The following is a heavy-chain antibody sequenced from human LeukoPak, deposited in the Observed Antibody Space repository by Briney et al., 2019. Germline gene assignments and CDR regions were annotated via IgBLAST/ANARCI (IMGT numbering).Heavy chain of an antibody. J-gene: IGHJ4*02. Sequence: SETLSFTCAVYGGSFSGYYWSWIRQPPGKGLEWIGEINHSGSTNYNPSLKSRATISVDTSKNQFSLKLSSVTAADTAVYYCASLWDSSGYFLDYWGQGTLVTVSS. V-gene: IGHV4-34*01. CDR3: ASLWDSSGYFLDY. CDR2: INHSGST. CDR1: GGSFSGYY. D-gene: IGHD3-22*01.